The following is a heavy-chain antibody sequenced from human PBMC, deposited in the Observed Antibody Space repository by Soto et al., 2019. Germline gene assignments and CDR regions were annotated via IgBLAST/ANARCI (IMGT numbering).Heavy chain of an antibody. Sequence: QVQLLESGGGVVRPGTSLGLSCAASGFKFSDYGMHWVRQAPGKGLEWVAAIWYDGSEKYYADSVKGRFTISRDNSKTTVYLEMNSLRVDDTAVYYCARGDISAWEDWYSYDFWGQGVLVTVSS. V-gene: IGHV3-33*01. J-gene: IGHJ4*02. CDR3: ARGDISAWEDWYSYDF. D-gene: IGHD6-19*01. CDR1: GFKFSDYG. CDR2: IWYDGSEK.